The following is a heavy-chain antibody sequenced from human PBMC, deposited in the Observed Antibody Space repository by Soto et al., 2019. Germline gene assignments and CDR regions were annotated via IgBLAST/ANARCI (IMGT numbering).Heavy chain of an antibody. CDR3: ARDIGVGPAGFDY. CDR1: GFTFSSYE. D-gene: IGHD2-2*01. V-gene: IGHV3-48*03. CDR2: ISSGGSSI. Sequence: EVQLVESGGGLVQPGGSLRLSCATSGFTFSSYEMNWVRQAPGKGLEWVSHISSGGSSIYYADSVKGRFTISRDNAKNSVDLQINSLRAEDTAVYYCARDIGVGPAGFDYWGQGTLVTVSS. J-gene: IGHJ4*02.